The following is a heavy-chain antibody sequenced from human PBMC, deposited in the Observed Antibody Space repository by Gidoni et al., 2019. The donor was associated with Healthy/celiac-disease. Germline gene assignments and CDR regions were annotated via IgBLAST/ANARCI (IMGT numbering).Heavy chain of an antibody. CDR2: ITHSGST. J-gene: IGHJ6*02. Sequence: QVPLQQWGAGLLKPSETLSRTCAVHGGSFRGYYWSWIRQPPGKGLAWIGAITHSGSTNSNPSLKSRVTISVDTSKNQFSLKLSSVTAADTAVYYCARGQVKQRYYYYYGMDVWGQGTTVTVSS. CDR1: GGSFRGYY. V-gene: IGHV4-34*01. CDR3: ARGQVKQRYYYYYGMDV. D-gene: IGHD5-18*01.